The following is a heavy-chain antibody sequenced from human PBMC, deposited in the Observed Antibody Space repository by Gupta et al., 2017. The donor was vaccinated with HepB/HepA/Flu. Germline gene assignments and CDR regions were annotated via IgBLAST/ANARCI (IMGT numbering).Heavy chain of an antibody. D-gene: IGHD5-18*01. J-gene: IGHJ4*02. CDR1: GLTFSGSA. CDR2: ISRDGSSE. V-gene: IGHV3-30*15. Sequence: QVHLVESGGGVVQPGRSRRLSCAVPGLTFSGSAMHWVRPAPGKGLEWVAGISRDGSSEYYSDSAKGRFTISRDNSKSTLYLQMSSLRDEDTAFYYCAKEYETIQLWLGFYEYWGQGTLVTVSS. CDR3: AKEYETIQLWLGFYEY.